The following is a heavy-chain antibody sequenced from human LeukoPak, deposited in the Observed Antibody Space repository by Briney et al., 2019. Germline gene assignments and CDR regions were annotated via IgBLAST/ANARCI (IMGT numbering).Heavy chain of an antibody. CDR2: IYYSGST. J-gene: IGHJ2*01. V-gene: IGHV4-39*07. CDR1: GGSISSSGYY. CDR3: ARDSTEYDILTGYYMPYWYFDL. Sequence: PSETLPLTCTVSGGSISSSGYYWGWIRQPPGKGLEWIGSIYYSGSTYYNPSLKSRVTISVDTSKNQFSLKLSSVTAADTAVYYCARDSTEYDILTGYYMPYWYFDLWGRGTLVTVSS. D-gene: IGHD3-9*01.